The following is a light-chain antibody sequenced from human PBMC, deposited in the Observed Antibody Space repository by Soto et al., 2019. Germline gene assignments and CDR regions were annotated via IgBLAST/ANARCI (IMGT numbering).Light chain of an antibody. CDR2: GAS. Sequence: EIVMTQSPATLSVSSGERATLSCRASQSVSSNLAWYQQRPGQAPRLLIYGASTRATGIPARLSGSGSGTEFTLTISSLQSEDFAVYYCQQHNNWPFTFGQGTKLEIK. V-gene: IGKV3-15*01. CDR3: QQHNNWPFT. CDR1: QSVSSN. J-gene: IGKJ2*01.